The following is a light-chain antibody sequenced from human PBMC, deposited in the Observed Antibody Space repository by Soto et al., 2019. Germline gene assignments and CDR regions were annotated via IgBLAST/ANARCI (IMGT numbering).Light chain of an antibody. V-gene: IGKV3-11*01. CDR1: QSVSNY. CDR2: DAS. Sequence: EIVLTQSPATMSLSPGDRATLSCRASQSVSNYLAWYQQKPGQAPRLLIYDASNRATGIPARFSGSGSGTDFTPTISSLEPEDFSVYYCQQRSFWCPWTFGQGAKVEIK. CDR3: QQRSFWCPWT. J-gene: IGKJ1*01.